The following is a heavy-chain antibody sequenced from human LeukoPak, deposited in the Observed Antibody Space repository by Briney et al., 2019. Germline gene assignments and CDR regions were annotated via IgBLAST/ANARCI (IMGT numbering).Heavy chain of an antibody. V-gene: IGHV3-30*04. CDR3: ARGPGPEDY. Sequence: GGSLRLSCAASGFTFSSYAMHWVRQAPGKGLEWVAVISYDGSIKYYADSVKGRFTISRDNSKNTLYLQMNSLRAEDTAVYYCARGPGPEDYWGQGTLVTVSS. D-gene: IGHD1-14*01. CDR2: ISYDGSIK. CDR1: GFTFSSYA. J-gene: IGHJ4*02.